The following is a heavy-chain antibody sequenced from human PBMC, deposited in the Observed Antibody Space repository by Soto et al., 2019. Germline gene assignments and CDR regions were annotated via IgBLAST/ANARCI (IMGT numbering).Heavy chain of an antibody. J-gene: IGHJ4*02. D-gene: IGHD2-15*01. CDR1: GFTLSSYW. Sequence: PGGSLRLSCAASGFTLSSYWMHWVRQAPGKGLLWVSRINIDGTTTTYADSVKGRFTISRDNAKNTLYLHMNTVKAEDTAVYYCVRDWCAGGSCFPGPYWGQGTLVTVSS. CDR3: VRDWCAGGSCFPGPY. V-gene: IGHV3-74*01. CDR2: INIDGTTT.